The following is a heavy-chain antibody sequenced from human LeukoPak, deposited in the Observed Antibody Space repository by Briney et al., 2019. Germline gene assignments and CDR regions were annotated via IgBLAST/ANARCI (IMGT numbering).Heavy chain of an antibody. J-gene: IGHJ3*02. CDR1: GFTFSSYS. D-gene: IGHD1-7*01. CDR2: ISSSSSYI. Sequence: GGSLRLSRAASGFTFSSYSMNWVRQAPGKGLEWVSSISSSSSYIYYADSVKGRFTISRDNAKNSLYLQMNSLRAEDTAVYYCARALGWGNYDAFDIWGQGTMVTVSS. V-gene: IGHV3-21*01. CDR3: ARALGWGNYDAFDI.